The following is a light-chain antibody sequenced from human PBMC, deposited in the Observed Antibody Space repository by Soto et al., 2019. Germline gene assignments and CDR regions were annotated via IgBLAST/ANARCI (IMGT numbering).Light chain of an antibody. CDR2: GAS. J-gene: IGKJ1*01. CDR1: QSISSSY. V-gene: IGKV3-20*01. CDR3: QHYATSPRT. Sequence: EVVLTQSPGTLSLSPGERATLSCRTSQSISSSYLAWYQQKPGQPPRHLIYGASNRANGIPDRFSGSGSGTDFTLTITRLEPEDFAVYYCQHYATSPRTFGQGTKVEVK.